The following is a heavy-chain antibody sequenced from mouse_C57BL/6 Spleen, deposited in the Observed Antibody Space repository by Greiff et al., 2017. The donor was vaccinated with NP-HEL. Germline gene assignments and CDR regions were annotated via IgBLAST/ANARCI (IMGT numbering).Heavy chain of an antibody. CDR2: IDPSDSYT. D-gene: IGHD1-1*01. CDR3: ARLVDYYGSSYGYFDV. V-gene: IGHV1-69*01. J-gene: IGHJ1*03. Sequence: QVQLQQSGAELVMPGASVKLSCKASGYTFTSYWMHWVKQRPGQGLEWIGEIDPSDSYTNYNQKFKGKSTLTVDKSSSTAYMQLSSLTSEDSAVYYCARLVDYYGSSYGYFDVWGTGTTVTVSS. CDR1: GYTFTSYW.